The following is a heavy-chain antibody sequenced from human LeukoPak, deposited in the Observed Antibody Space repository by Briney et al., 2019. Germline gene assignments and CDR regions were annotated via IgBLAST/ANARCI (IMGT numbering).Heavy chain of an antibody. V-gene: IGHV3-23*01. J-gene: IGHJ4*02. Sequence: PGGSLRLSCAASGFTFSSSAMSWVRQAPGKGPECVSAISASAYATYYADSVKGRFTISRDNSKNTLFLQMSGLRAEDTAVYYCAKIFGSGSYNTPPAGYWGQGTLVTVSS. D-gene: IGHD3-10*01. CDR1: GFTFSSSA. CDR3: AKIFGSGSYNTPPAGY. CDR2: ISASAYAT.